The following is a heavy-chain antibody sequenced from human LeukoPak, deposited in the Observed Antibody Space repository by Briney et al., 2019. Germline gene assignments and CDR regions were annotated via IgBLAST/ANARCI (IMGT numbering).Heavy chain of an antibody. Sequence: KPSETPSLPCTVPGGSLNSYYWNWVRQPAGEGLEWIGRIYTSGSTSYNSSLKSRVTMSVDTSKNQFSLKLSSVTAADTAVYYCARDVGGYNYGYSLDYWGQGTLVSVSS. D-gene: IGHD5-18*01. J-gene: IGHJ4*02. CDR1: GGSLNSYY. V-gene: IGHV4-4*07. CDR2: IYTSGST. CDR3: ARDVGGYNYGYSLDY.